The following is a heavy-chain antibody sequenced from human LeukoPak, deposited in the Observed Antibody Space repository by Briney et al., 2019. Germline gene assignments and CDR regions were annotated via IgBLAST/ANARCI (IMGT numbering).Heavy chain of an antibody. V-gene: IGHV4-34*01. Sequence: PSETLSLTCAVYGGSFSGYYWSWIRQPPGKGLEWIGEINHSGSTNYNPSLKSRVTISVDTSKNQFSLKLSSVTAADTAVYYCARASSGWYGPPDYWGQGTLVTVSS. CDR3: ARASSGWYGPPDY. CDR1: GGSFSGYY. J-gene: IGHJ4*02. CDR2: INHSGST. D-gene: IGHD6-19*01.